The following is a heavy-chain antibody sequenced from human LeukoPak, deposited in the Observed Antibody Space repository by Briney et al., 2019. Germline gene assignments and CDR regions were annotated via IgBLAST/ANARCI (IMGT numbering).Heavy chain of an antibody. J-gene: IGHJ4*02. D-gene: IGHD3-9*01. CDR2: ISGSGGST. CDR3: AKARNDVLRYFDWLLPLDY. CDR1: GFTFSSYA. V-gene: IGHV3-23*01. Sequence: SGGSLRLSCAASGFTFSSYAMSWVRQAPGKGLEWVSAISGSGGSTYYADSVKGRFTISRDNSKNTLYLQMNSLRAEDTAVYYCAKARNDVLRYFDWLLPLDYWGQGTLVTVSS.